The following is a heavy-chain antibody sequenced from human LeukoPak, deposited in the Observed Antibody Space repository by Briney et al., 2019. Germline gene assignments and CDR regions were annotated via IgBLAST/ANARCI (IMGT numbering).Heavy chain of an antibody. CDR1: GGSISSSSYY. J-gene: IGHJ4*02. CDR2: IYYSGST. Sequence: SETLSLTCTVSGGSISSSSYYWGWIRQPPGKGLEWIGSIYYSGSTYYNPSLKSRVTISVDTSKNQFSLKLSSVTAADTAVYYCARDPPYSSGLWAFDYWGQGTLVTVSS. V-gene: IGHV4-39*07. CDR3: ARDPPYSSGLWAFDY. D-gene: IGHD6-19*01.